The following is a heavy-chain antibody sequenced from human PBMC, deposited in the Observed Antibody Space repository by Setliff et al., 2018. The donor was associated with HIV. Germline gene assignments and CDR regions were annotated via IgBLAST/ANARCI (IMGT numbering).Heavy chain of an antibody. CDR1: GGSISSGGFY. CDR3: ARDRRHYYDSSGYYYGMDV. V-gene: IGHV4-31*03. CDR2: IYNTGST. J-gene: IGHJ6*02. Sequence: PSETLSLTCTVTGGSISSGGFYWTWIRQHPGKGLEWIGYIYNTGSTYHSPSLESRVTKSIDTSKNQFSLKLSSVTAADTAVYYRARDRRHYYDSSGYYYGMDVWGQGTTVTVSS. D-gene: IGHD3-22*01.